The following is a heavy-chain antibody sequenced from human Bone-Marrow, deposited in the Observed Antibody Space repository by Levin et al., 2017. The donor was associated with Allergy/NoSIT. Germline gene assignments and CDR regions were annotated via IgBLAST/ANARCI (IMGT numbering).Heavy chain of an antibody. D-gene: IGHD3-22*01. CDR3: ARVGDSSGYWGFDY. V-gene: IGHV3-30-3*01. CDR2: ISYDGSNK. J-gene: IGHJ4*02. Sequence: GESLKISCAASGFTFSSYAMHWVRQAPGKGLEWVAVISYDGSNKYYADSVKGRFTISRDNSKNTLYLQMNSLRAEDTAVYYCARVGDSSGYWGFDYWGQGTLVTVSS. CDR1: GFTFSSYA.